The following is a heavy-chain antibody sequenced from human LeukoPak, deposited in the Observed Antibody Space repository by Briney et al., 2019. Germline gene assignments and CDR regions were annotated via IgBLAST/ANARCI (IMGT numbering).Heavy chain of an antibody. J-gene: IGHJ4*02. V-gene: IGHV3-21*01. D-gene: IGHD2-2*01. CDR3: ARDKVAAAPGDY. CDR2: ISGTSSYI. Sequence: GGSLRLSCAASGFTFSSYAVSWVRQAPGKGLEWVSFISGTSSYISYADSMRGRFTISRDNAKNSLYLQMNSLRAEDTPVYYCARDKVAAAPGDYWGQGTLVTVSS. CDR1: GFTFSSYA.